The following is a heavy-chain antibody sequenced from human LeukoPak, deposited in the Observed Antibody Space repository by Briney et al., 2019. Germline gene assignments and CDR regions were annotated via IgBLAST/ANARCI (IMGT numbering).Heavy chain of an antibody. CDR2: INPNSGGT. J-gene: IGHJ5*02. V-gene: IGHV1-2*02. Sequence: GASVKVSCKASGYTFTGYYMHWVRQAPGQGLEWMGWINPNSGGTNYAQKFQGRVTMTRDTSISTAYMELSRLRSDDMAVYYCARGPTVTTVYWFDPWGQGTLVTVSS. D-gene: IGHD4-11*01. CDR3: ARGPTVTTVYWFDP. CDR1: GYTFTGYY.